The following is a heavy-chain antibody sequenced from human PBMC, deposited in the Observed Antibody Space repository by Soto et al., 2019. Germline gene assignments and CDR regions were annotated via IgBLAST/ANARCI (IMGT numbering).Heavy chain of an antibody. V-gene: IGHV4-34*01. CDR2: INHSGST. Sequence: QVQLQQWGAGLLKPSETLSLTCAVYGGSFSGYYWSWIRQPPGKGLEWIGEINHSGSTNYNPSLTSRVTISVDTSKTQFSLKLSSVNAADTAVYYCARGQSDYYYYYGMDVWGQGTTVTVS. CDR1: GGSFSGYY. J-gene: IGHJ6*02. CDR3: ARGQSDYYYYYGMDV.